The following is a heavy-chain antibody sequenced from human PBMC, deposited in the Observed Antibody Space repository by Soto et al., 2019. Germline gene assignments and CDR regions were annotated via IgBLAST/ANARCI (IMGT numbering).Heavy chain of an antibody. J-gene: IGHJ5*02. Sequence: EVQLVESGGALVQPGGSLRLSCAASGFTFSSHWMHWVRQAPGKGLVWVSRISSDGSITSYADSVKGRFTISRDNARNTLYLQMHSLRDEDTALYYCARDLDPYGDYGGWFDPWGQGTLVTVSS. D-gene: IGHD4-17*01. CDR2: ISSDGSIT. V-gene: IGHV3-74*01. CDR3: ARDLDPYGDYGGWFDP. CDR1: GFTFSSHW.